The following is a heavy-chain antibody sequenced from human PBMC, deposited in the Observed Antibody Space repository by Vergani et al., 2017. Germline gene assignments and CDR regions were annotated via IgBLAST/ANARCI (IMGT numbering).Heavy chain of an antibody. Sequence: EVQLLESGGNLIQPGGSLRLSCGASGFTFSSYAMTWVRLAPGKGLQWVSAISGSGGNTFYTDSVKGRFTISRDNSKDTLYLQMNSLRVEDTAIYYCAKARDPNCKGGNCYSNYYGLGLWGQGTTVTGSS. CDR3: AKARDPNCKGGNCYSNYYGLGL. D-gene: IGHD2-15*01. CDR1: GFTFSSYA. V-gene: IGHV3-23*01. CDR2: ISGSGGNT. J-gene: IGHJ6*02.